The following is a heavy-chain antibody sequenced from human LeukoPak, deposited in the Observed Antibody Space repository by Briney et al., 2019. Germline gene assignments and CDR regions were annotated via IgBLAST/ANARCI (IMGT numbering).Heavy chain of an antibody. CDR2: IYYSGST. CDR3: ATRRIAVAAPFDF. V-gene: IGHV4-59*01. Sequence: PSETLSLTCTVSGGSISSYYWSWIRQPPGKGLEWIGNIYYSGSTKYNPSLKSRVTISVDTSKSQFSLKVSSVTAADTAVYYCATRRIAVAAPFDFWGQGTLVTVSS. D-gene: IGHD6-19*01. J-gene: IGHJ4*02. CDR1: GGSISSYY.